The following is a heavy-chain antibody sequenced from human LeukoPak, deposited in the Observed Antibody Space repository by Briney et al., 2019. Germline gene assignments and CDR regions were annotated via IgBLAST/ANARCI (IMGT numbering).Heavy chain of an antibody. CDR1: GYTFTSYY. D-gene: IGHD3-22*01. J-gene: IGHJ4*02. CDR3: ARGGFLYYYDSSGYYSFDY. V-gene: IGHV1-2*02. Sequence: ASVKVSCKASGYTFTSYYMHWVRQAPGQGLEWMGWINPNSGGTNYAQKFQGRVTMTRDTSISTAYVELSRLRSDDTAVYCCARGGFLYYYDSSGYYSFDYWGQGTLVTVSS. CDR2: INPNSGGT.